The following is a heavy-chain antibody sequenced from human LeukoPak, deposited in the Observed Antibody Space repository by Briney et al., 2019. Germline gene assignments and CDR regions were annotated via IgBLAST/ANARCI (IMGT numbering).Heavy chain of an antibody. CDR3: ARDPTSFYDSSGSDPGY. D-gene: IGHD3-22*01. J-gene: IGHJ4*02. CDR2: INPSGGST. Sequence: ASVKVSCKASGYTFTNYYIHWVRQAPGQGLECMGIINPSGGSTSYAQKFQGRVTMTRDMSTSTVYMELSSLRSEDTAVYYCARDPTSFYDSSGSDPGYWGQGTLVTVSS. CDR1: GYTFTNYY. V-gene: IGHV1-46*01.